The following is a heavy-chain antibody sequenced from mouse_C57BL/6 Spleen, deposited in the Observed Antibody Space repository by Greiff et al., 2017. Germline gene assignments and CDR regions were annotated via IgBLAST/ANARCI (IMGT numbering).Heavy chain of an antibody. CDR2: INPSNGGT. J-gene: IGHJ3*01. Sequence: QVQLQQPGTELVKPGASVKLSCKASGYTFTSYWMHWVKQRPGQGLEWIGNINPSNGGTNYNEKFKSKATLTVDKSSSTAYMQLSSLTSEDAAVYYCARSIPSYGYLAYWGQGTLVTVSA. CDR1: GYTFTSYW. CDR3: ARSIPSYGYLAY. V-gene: IGHV1-53*01. D-gene: IGHD2-2*01.